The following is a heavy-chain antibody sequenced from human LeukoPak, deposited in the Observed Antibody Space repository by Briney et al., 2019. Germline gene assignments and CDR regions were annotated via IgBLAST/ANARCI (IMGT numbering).Heavy chain of an antibody. CDR3: ARGGTVYYYGSSGYSDY. CDR1: GYTFTSYY. D-gene: IGHD3-22*01. Sequence: ASVKVSCKASGYTFTSYYMHWVRQAPGQGLEWMGIINPSGGSTSYVQKFQGRVTMTRDTSTSTVYMELSSLRSEDTAVYYCARGGTVYYYGSSGYSDYWGQGTLVTVSS. CDR2: INPSGGST. V-gene: IGHV1-46*03. J-gene: IGHJ4*02.